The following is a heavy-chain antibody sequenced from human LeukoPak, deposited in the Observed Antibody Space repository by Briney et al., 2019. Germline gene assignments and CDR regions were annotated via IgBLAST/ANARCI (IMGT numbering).Heavy chain of an antibody. CDR3: ARGKYYVSGSYDNWFDP. Sequence: GGSLRLSCVASGFSFNFYHMNWVRQPPGKGLEWVSSISGDSYDIYYADSVKGRFTISRDNAKNSLYLQINSLRDEDTAVYYCARGKYYVSGSYDNWFDPWGQGTLVTVSS. CDR1: GFSFNFYH. J-gene: IGHJ5*02. V-gene: IGHV3-21*01. D-gene: IGHD3-10*01. CDR2: ISGDSYDI.